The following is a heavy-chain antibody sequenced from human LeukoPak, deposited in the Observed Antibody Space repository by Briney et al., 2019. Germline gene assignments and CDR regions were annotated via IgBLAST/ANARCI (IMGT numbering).Heavy chain of an antibody. CDR2: IRYDGSNK. CDR1: GFTFSSYG. Sequence: GGSLRLSCAASGFTFSSYGMHWVRQAPGKGLEWVAFIRYDGSNKYYADSVKGRFTISRDNSKNTLYLQMNSLRAEDTAVYYCAKDGVVLMVYARGAVDTAMGLWGQGTLVTVSS. J-gene: IGHJ4*02. V-gene: IGHV3-30*02. CDR3: AKDGVVLMVYARGAVDTAMGL. D-gene: IGHD2-8*01.